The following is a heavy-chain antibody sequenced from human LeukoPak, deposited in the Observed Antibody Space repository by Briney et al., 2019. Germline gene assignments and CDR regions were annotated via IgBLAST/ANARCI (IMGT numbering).Heavy chain of an antibody. CDR2: INPDGSGT. Sequence: GGSLRLSCAASGFTFSRDWMHWVRQGRGKGLVWVSRINPDGSGTSHADSVKGRFTISRDNSKNTLYLQINSLRAEDTAVYFCAKESTGSTSLDYWGQGTLVTVSS. CDR3: AKESTGSTSLDY. D-gene: IGHD1-7*01. J-gene: IGHJ4*02. V-gene: IGHV3-74*01. CDR1: GFTFSRDW.